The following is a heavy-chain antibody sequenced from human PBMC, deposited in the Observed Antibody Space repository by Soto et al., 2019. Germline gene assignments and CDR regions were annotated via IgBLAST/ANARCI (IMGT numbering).Heavy chain of an antibody. CDR3: ARDGGYSSSPIDY. V-gene: IGHV3-21*01. D-gene: IGHD6-6*01. J-gene: IGHJ4*02. Sequence: EVQLVESGGGLVTPGGSLRLSCEASGFTFSSYSMNWVRQAPGKGLEWVSSISSSSSYIYYADSLKGRFTISRDNAKNSLYLQMDSLRAEDTAVYYCARDGGYSSSPIDYWGQGSLVTVSS. CDR1: GFTFSSYS. CDR2: ISSSSSYI.